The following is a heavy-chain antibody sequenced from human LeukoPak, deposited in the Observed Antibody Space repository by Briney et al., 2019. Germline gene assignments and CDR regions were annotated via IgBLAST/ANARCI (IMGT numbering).Heavy chain of an antibody. J-gene: IGHJ4*02. CDR2: IYTSGST. CDR3: ARVSAKVVIDY. Sequence: SQTLSLTCTVSGGSIRSGSYYWSWIRQPAGKGLEWIGRIYTSGSTNYNPSLKSRVTISVDTSKNQFSLKLSSVTAADTAVYYCARVSAKVVIDYWGQGTLVSVSS. V-gene: IGHV4-61*02. CDR1: GGSIRSGSYY. D-gene: IGHD3-22*01.